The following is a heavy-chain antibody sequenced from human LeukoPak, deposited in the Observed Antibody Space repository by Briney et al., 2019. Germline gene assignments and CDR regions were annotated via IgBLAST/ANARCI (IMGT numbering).Heavy chain of an antibody. V-gene: IGHV3-30*18. CDR3: AKGHYDILTGLDY. D-gene: IGHD3-9*01. Sequence: PGRSLRLSCAASGFTFSSYGMHWVRQAPGKGLEWVAVISYDGSNKYYADSVKGRFTISRDNSKNTLYLQMNSLRAEDTAVYYCAKGHYDILTGLDYWGQGTLVTASS. CDR2: ISYDGSNK. CDR1: GFTFSSYG. J-gene: IGHJ4*02.